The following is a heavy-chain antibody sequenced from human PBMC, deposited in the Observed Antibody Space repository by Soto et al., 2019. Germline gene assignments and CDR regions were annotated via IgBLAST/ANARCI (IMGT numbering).Heavy chain of an antibody. Sequence: ETLSLTCALYGGSFNGYYWSWIRQPPGKGLEWIGEINHSGSTNYNPSLKRRVTISVDTSKNQFSLKLSSVTAADTAVYYCARGSPSWNCRSHYYGMDVWGQGTTVS. V-gene: IGHV4-34*01. CDR2: INHSGST. CDR1: GGSFNGYY. D-gene: IGHD1-7*01. CDR3: ARGSPSWNCRSHYYGMDV. J-gene: IGHJ6*02.